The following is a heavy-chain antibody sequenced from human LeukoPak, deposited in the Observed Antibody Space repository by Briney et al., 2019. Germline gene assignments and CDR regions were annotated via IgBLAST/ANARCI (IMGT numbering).Heavy chain of an antibody. D-gene: IGHD3-22*01. J-gene: IGHJ6*03. CDR1: GGSISSYY. V-gene: IGHV4-59*01. CDR2: IYYSGST. Sequence: PSETLSLTCTVSGGSISSYYWSWIRQPPGKGLEWIGYIYYSGSTSYNPSLKSRVTISVDTSKNRFSLKLSSVTAADTAVYYCARDHYGSSGYLHYFYYMDVWGKGTTVTVSS. CDR3: ARDHYGSSGYLHYFYYMDV.